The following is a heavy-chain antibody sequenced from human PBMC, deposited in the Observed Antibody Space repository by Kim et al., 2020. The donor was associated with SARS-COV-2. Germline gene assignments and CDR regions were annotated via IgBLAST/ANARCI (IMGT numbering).Heavy chain of an antibody. CDR2: INSDGSST. CDR1: GFTFSSYW. Sequence: GGSLRLSCAASGFTFSSYWMHWVRQAPGKGLVWVSRINSDGSSTSYADSVKGRFTISRDNAKNTLYLQMNSLRAEDTAVYYCARGELRFLEWSMGAGDYYGMDVWGQGTTVTVSS. V-gene: IGHV3-74*01. J-gene: IGHJ6*02. D-gene: IGHD3-3*01. CDR3: ARGELRFLEWSMGAGDYYGMDV.